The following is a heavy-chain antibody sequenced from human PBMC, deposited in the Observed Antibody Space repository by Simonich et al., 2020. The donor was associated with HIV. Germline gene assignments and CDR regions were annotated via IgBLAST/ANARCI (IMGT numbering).Heavy chain of an antibody. CDR2: INHSGST. Sequence: QVQLQQWGAGLLKPSETLSLTCAVYGGSFSGYYWSWIRHPPVKGLEWIGEINHSGSTNSNPSLKSRVTISVDTSKNQFSLKLSSVTAADTAVYYCARLTAGGLGEYFQHWGQGTLVTVSS. CDR3: ARLTAGGLGEYFQH. V-gene: IGHV4-34*01. J-gene: IGHJ1*01. D-gene: IGHD6-13*01. CDR1: GGSFSGYY.